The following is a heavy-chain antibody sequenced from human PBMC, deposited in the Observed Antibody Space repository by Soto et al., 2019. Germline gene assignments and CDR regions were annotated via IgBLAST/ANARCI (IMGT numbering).Heavy chain of an antibody. V-gene: IGHV4-30-2*02. CDR1: GGSISSGDYS. CDR3: ATDQVPAALLRWFDP. Sequence: SETLSLTCTVSGGSISSGDYSWNWIRQPPGKGLEWIGYIYYGGSTYYNPSLQSRVTMSVDRSRNQFSLKLSSVTAADTAVYYCATDQVPAALLRWFDPWGQGTLDPVSS. D-gene: IGHD2-2*01. CDR2: IYYGGST. J-gene: IGHJ5*02.